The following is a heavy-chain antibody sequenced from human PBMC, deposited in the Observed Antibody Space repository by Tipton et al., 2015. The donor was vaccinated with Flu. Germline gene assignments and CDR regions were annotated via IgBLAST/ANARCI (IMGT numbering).Heavy chain of an antibody. CDR3: AKDSSDYGDYVNDY. Sequence: QVQLVQSGGGVVQPGRSLRPSCAASGFTFSSYGMHWVRQAPGKGLEWVAVISYAGSNKYYADSVKGRFTISRDNSKNTLYLQMNSLRAEDTAVYYCAKDSSDYGDYVNDYWGQGTLVTVSS. J-gene: IGHJ4*02. V-gene: IGHV3-30*18. CDR1: GFTFSSYG. D-gene: IGHD4-17*01. CDR2: ISYAGSNK.